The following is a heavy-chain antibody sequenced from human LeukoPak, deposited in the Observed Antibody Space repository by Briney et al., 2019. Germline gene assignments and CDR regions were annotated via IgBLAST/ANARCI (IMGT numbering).Heavy chain of an antibody. D-gene: IGHD3-10*01. CDR2: IYTSGST. Sequence: PSQTLSLTCTVSGGSISSGSYYWSWIRQPAGKGLEWIGRIYTSGSTNYNPSLKSRVTISVDTSKNQFSLKLSSVTAADTAVYYCARELVLWFGARSTSLDFDYWGQGTLVTVSS. J-gene: IGHJ4*02. CDR3: ARELVLWFGARSTSLDFDY. CDR1: GGSISSGSYY. V-gene: IGHV4-61*02.